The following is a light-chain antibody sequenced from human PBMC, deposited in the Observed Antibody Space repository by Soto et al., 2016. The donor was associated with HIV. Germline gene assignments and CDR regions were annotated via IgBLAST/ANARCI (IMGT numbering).Light chain of an antibody. Sequence: DIQMTQSPSTLSASVGDRVSITCRASQSISSWLAWYQQKPGKAPKLLIYKASSLETGVPSRFSGSGSGTEFTLTTSSLQPDDFATYYCQLYNSYSNTFGQGTKAADQT. V-gene: IGKV1-5*03. CDR2: KAS. CDR1: QSISSW. J-gene: IGKJ2*01. CDR3: QLYNSYSNT.